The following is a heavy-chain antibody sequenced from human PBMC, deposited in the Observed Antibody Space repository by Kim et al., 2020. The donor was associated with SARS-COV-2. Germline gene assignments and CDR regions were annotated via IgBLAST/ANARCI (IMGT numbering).Heavy chain of an antibody. CDR3: AADYGAVAGYYYYGMDV. CDR1: GFTFTSSA. J-gene: IGHJ6*02. Sequence: SVKVSCKASGFTFTSSAVQWVRQARGQRLEWIGWIVVGSGNTNYAQKFQERVTITRDMSTSTAYMELSSLRSEDTAVYYCAADYGAVAGYYYYGMDVWGQGTTVTVSS. V-gene: IGHV1-58*01. D-gene: IGHD6-19*01. CDR2: IVVGSGNT.